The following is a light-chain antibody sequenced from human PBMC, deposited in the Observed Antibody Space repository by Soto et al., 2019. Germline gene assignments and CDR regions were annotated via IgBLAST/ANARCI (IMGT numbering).Light chain of an antibody. V-gene: IGKV2-28*01. Sequence: DIVMTQSPLSLPVTLGEPASISCRSSQSLLHSNGYNYLDWYLQKPGQSPQLLIYLGSNRASGVPDRCSGSGSGTEFTLKISRVEAEYVGVYYCMQALQTPPYTFGQGTKLEIK. J-gene: IGKJ2*01. CDR3: MQALQTPPYT. CDR2: LGS. CDR1: QSLLHSNGYNY.